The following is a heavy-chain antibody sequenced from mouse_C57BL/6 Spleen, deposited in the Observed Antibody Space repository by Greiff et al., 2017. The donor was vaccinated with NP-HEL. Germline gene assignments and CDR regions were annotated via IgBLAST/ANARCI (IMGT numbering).Heavy chain of an antibody. CDR2: IWSGGST. Sequence: QVQLKESGPGLVQPSQSLSITCTVSGFSLTSYGVHWVRQSPGQGLEWLGVIWSGGSTDYNAAFISRLSISKDNSKSQVFFKMNSLQADDTAIYYCARADYDGGYFDVWGTGTTVTVSS. V-gene: IGHV2-2*01. CDR1: GFSLTSYG. D-gene: IGHD2-4*01. CDR3: ARADYDGGYFDV. J-gene: IGHJ1*03.